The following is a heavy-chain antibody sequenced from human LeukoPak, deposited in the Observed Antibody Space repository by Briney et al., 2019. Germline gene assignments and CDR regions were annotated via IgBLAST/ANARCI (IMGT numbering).Heavy chain of an antibody. Sequence: GGSLRLSCAASGFTFSSYSMNWIRQAPGKGLEWVSSISSSTSYIYYADSVKGRFTISRDNAKNSLYLQMNSLRAGDTAVYYCARGSTYYDSSGQVPFDYWGQGTLVTVSS. CDR3: ARGSTYYDSSGQVPFDY. D-gene: IGHD3-22*01. V-gene: IGHV3-21*01. CDR2: ISSSTSYI. J-gene: IGHJ4*02. CDR1: GFTFSSYS.